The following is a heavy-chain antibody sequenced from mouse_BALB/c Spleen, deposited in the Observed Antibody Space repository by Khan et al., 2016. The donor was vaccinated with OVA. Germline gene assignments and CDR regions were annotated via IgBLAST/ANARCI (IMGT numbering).Heavy chain of an antibody. CDR3: AREESWYYVDY. V-gene: IGHV1-76*01. D-gene: IGHD6-2*01. J-gene: IGHJ2*01. CDR2: IYPGTDNP. Sequence: QIQLVQSGAELVRPGASVKLSCKTSGYIFTSYWIHWVKQRSGQGLEWIARIYPGTDNPYYNEKLKDKATLTADKSSRTAYMQLSSLKSEASVVYCCAREESWYYVDYWGQGTTLTVSA. CDR1: GYIFTSYW.